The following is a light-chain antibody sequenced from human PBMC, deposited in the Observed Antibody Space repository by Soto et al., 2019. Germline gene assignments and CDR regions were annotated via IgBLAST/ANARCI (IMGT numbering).Light chain of an antibody. Sequence: EIVLTQSPGTLSLSPGERATLSCRASQSFTSRSLAWYQQKPGLAPRLLISGASNRAAGIPDRFSGSGSGTDFTLTISRLEPEDFAVYYCQQRSNWLTFGGGTKVEIK. CDR1: QSFTSRS. V-gene: IGKV3D-20*02. CDR3: QQRSNWLT. J-gene: IGKJ4*01. CDR2: GAS.